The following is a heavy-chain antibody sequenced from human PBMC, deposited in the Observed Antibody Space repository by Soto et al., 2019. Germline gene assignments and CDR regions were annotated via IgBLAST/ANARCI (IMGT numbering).Heavy chain of an antibody. CDR1: GFTFENHA. J-gene: IGHJ4*02. CDR3: STAESPNAAYFFDH. CDR2: IRNQTYGGAP. D-gene: IGHD3-10*01. V-gene: IGHV3-49*04. Sequence: GGSLRLSCTFSGFTFENHAINWVRQPPGKGLEWVGLIRNQTYGGAPEYAAAMKGRFTISRDDSKNIAYLQMNNLKTEDSGVYYCSTAESPNAAYFFDHWGQGTLVTVSS.